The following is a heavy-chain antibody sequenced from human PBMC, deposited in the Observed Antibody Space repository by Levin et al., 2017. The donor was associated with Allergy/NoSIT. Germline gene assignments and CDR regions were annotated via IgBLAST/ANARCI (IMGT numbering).Heavy chain of an antibody. V-gene: IGHV4-30-4*01. D-gene: IGHD2-15*01. CDR3: AREGEYCSGGSCYSGRSHDAFDI. CDR2: IYDSGST. Sequence: SQTLSLTCAVSGGSISGGDYHWSWIRQPPGKGLEWIGYIYDSGSTYYNPSLKSRLTISVDTSKNHFSLKLSSVTAADTAVYYCAREGEYCSGGSCYSGRSHDAFDIWGQGTMVTVSA. CDR1: GGSISGGDYH. J-gene: IGHJ3*02.